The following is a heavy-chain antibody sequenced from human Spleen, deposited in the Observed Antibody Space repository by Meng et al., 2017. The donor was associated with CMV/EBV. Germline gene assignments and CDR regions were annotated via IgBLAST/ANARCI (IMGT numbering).Heavy chain of an antibody. J-gene: IGHJ4*02. V-gene: IGHV3-9*01. D-gene: IGHD3-10*01. CDR1: GFTFDDYA. Sequence: SLKISCVASGFTFDDYAMHWVRQAPGKGLEWVSGISWNSGSIGYADSVKGRFTISRDNSKNTLYLQMNSLRAEDTAVYYCAKLDPNYGSGSIGYWGQGTLVTVSS. CDR3: AKLDPNYGSGSIGY. CDR2: ISWNSGSI.